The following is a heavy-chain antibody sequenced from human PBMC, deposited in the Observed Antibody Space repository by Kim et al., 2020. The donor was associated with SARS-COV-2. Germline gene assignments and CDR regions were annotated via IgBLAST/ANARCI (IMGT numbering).Heavy chain of an antibody. CDR2: ISYDGSNK. D-gene: IGHD5-12*01. Sequence: GGSLRLSCAASGFTFSSYAIHWVRQAPGKGLEWVAVISYDGSNKYYADSVKGRFTISRDNSKNTLYLQMNSLRAEYTAVYYCARGYSGYYYFDYWGQGSL. CDR1: GFTFSSYA. CDR3: ARGYSGYYYFDY. V-gene: IGHV3-30-3*01. J-gene: IGHJ4*02.